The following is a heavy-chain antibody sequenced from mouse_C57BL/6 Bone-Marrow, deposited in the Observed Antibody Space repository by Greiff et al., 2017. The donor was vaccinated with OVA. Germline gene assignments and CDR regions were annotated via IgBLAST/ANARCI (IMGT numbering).Heavy chain of an antibody. J-gene: IGHJ2*01. V-gene: IGHV1-18*01. Sequence: SGPELVKPGASVKIPCKASGYTFTDYNMDWVKQSHGKSLEWIGDINPNNGGTIYNQKFKGKATLTVDKSSSTAYMELRSLTSEDTAVYYCARKYYGSSSYFDYWGQGTTLTVSS. CDR1: GYTFTDYN. D-gene: IGHD1-1*01. CDR2: INPNNGGT. CDR3: ARKYYGSSSYFDY.